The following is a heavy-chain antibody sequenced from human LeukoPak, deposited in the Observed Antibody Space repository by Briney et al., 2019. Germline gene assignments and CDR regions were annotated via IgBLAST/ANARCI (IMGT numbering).Heavy chain of an antibody. V-gene: IGHV3-21*01. Sequence: GGSLRLSCAASGFTFSSYSTNWVRQAPGKGLEWVSSISSSSSYIYYADSVKGRFTISRDNAKNFLYLQMNSLRAEDTAVYYCAKDRCSNGVGCYYYYMDVWGKGTTVTISS. CDR3: AKDRCSNGVGCYYYYMDV. D-gene: IGHD2-8*01. CDR1: GFTFSSYS. CDR2: ISSSSSYI. J-gene: IGHJ6*03.